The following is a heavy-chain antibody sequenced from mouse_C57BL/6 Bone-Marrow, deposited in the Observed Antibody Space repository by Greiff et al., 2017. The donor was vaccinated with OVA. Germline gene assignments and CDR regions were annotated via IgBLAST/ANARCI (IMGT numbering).Heavy chain of an antibody. J-gene: IGHJ2*01. Sequence: QVQLQQSGAELVRPGASVTLSCKASGYTFTDNEMHWVKQTPVHGLEWIGAIDPETGGTAYNQKFKGKAILTADKSSSTAYMELRSLTSEDSAVYYCTRMGLRYFDYWGQGTTLTVSS. V-gene: IGHV1-15*01. CDR3: TRMGLRYFDY. D-gene: IGHD3-3*01. CDR1: GYTFTDNE. CDR2: IDPETGGT.